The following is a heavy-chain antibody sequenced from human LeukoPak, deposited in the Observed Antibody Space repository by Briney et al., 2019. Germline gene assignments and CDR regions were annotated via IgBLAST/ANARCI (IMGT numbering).Heavy chain of an antibody. Sequence: SETLSLTCTVSGDSIRSYYWSWIRQPPGKGLEWIGYSYYSGTTKYNPSLKSRVTISVDTSKNQLSLKLTPVTAADTAVYYCARKHGYSGSLNWFDPWGQGTLVTVSP. CDR3: ARKHGYSGSLNWFDP. CDR1: GDSIRSYY. J-gene: IGHJ5*02. D-gene: IGHD1-26*01. CDR2: SYYSGTT. V-gene: IGHV4-59*01.